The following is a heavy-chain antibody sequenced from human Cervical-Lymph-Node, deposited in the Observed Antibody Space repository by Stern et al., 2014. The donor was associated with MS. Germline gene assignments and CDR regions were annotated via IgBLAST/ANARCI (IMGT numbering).Heavy chain of an antibody. CDR1: GFTFSSYS. D-gene: IGHD4-17*01. J-gene: IGHJ2*01. CDR3: ARDFYGDYWYFDL. V-gene: IGHV3-21*01. Sequence: EVQLVESGGGLVKPGGSLRLSCAASGFTFSSYSMNWVRQAPGKGLEWVSFISSSSSYIYYADSVKGRFTISRDNAKNSLYLQMNSLRAEDTAVYSCARDFYGDYWYFDLWGRGTLVTVSS. CDR2: ISSSSSYI.